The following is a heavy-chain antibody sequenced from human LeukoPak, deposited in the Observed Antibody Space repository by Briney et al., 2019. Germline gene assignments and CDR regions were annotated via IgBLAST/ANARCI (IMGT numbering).Heavy chain of an antibody. CDR1: GFTFSTSS. Sequence: GGTLRLPCAASGFTFSTSSMSWVRQAPGKGLESVSSITGNSDMTYYADSVKGRFTISRDNSKNTLYLQMNSLRAEDTAVYFCARGSPVPEYWGQGTLVTVS. CDR3: ARGSPVPEY. D-gene: IGHD1-14*01. V-gene: IGHV3-23*01. J-gene: IGHJ4*02. CDR2: ITGNSDMT.